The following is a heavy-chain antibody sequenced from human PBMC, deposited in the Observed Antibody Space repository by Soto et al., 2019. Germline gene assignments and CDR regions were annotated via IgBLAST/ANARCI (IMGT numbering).Heavy chain of an antibody. Sequence: ASVKVSCKASGGTFSSYAISWVRQAPGQGLEWMGGIIPIFGTANYAQKFQGRVTITADESTSTAYMELSSLRSEDTAVYYCARDKGIYDYVWGSYRPPPGGYYYYGMDVWGQGTTVTVSS. CDR3: ARDKGIYDYVWGSYRPPPGGYYYYGMDV. D-gene: IGHD3-16*02. CDR1: GGTFSSYA. J-gene: IGHJ6*02. CDR2: IIPIFGTA. V-gene: IGHV1-69*13.